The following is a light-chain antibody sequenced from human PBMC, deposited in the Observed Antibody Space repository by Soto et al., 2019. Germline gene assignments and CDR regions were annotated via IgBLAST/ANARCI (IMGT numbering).Light chain of an antibody. CDR2: DAS. Sequence: DIQMTQSPSTLSASVVDRVTITCRASQSIGGRLAWYQQLPGKAPKLLIYDASTLERGVPSRFSASGSGTEFALTISSLQPDDFATYHCQLFSAYPWTFGQGTKVEIK. CDR1: QSIGGR. V-gene: IGKV1-5*01. J-gene: IGKJ1*01. CDR3: QLFSAYPWT.